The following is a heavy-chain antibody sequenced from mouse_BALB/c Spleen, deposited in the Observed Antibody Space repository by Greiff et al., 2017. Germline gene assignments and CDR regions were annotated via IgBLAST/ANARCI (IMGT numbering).Heavy chain of an antibody. J-gene: IGHJ1*01. V-gene: IGHV1S29*02. CDR2: IYPYNGGT. CDR3: ARGGVTTVVATHWYFDV. D-gene: IGHD1-1*01. Sequence: VHVKQSGPELVKPGASVKISCKASGYTFTDYNMHWVKQSHGKSLEWIGYIYPYNGGTGYNQKFKSKATLTVDNSSSTAYMELRSLTSEDSAVYYGARGGVTTVVATHWYFDVWGGGTTGTVSS. CDR1: GYTFTDYN.